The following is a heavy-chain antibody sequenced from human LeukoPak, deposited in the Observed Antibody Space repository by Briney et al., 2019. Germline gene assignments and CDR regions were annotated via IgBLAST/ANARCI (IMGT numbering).Heavy chain of an antibody. D-gene: IGHD3-22*01. CDR3: ARSDDYYDSSGYGAFDI. CDR2: INHSGST. CDR1: GGSFSGYY. J-gene: IGHJ3*02. V-gene: IGHV4-34*01. Sequence: PSETLSLTCAVYGGSFSGYYWSWIRQPPGKGLEWIGEINHSGSTNYNPSLKSRVTISVDTSKNQFSLKLSSVTAADTAVYYCARSDDYYDSSGYGAFDIWGQGTMVTVSS.